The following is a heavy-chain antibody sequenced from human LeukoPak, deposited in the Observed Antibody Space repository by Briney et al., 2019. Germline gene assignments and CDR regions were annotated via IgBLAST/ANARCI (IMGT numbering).Heavy chain of an antibody. CDR2: IYPSDSDT. CDR3: ARQGRYSSSFFFDY. Sequence: GESLKISCKASGYSFTNYWIGWVRQMPGKGLEWMGIIYPSDSDTKYSPSFQGQVTISVDKSISIAYLQWSSLKASDTAMYYCARQGRYSSSFFFDYWGQGTLVTVSS. J-gene: IGHJ4*02. CDR1: GYSFTNYW. D-gene: IGHD6-13*01. V-gene: IGHV5-51*01.